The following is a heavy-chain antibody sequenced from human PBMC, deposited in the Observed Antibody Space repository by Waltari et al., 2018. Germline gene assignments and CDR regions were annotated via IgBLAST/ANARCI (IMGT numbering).Heavy chain of an antibody. D-gene: IGHD3-22*01. CDR1: GFTFSRYW. J-gene: IGHJ6*02. V-gene: IGHV3-74*01. CDR3: ARSGPVVKWVDV. CDR2: INSDGSST. Sequence: EVQLVESGGGLVQPGGSLRLSCAASGFTFSRYWMHWVRQAPGKGLVWVSRINSDGSSTSYADSVKGRFTISRDNAKNTLYLQMNSLRAEDTAVYYCARSGPVVKWVDVWGQGTTVTVSS.